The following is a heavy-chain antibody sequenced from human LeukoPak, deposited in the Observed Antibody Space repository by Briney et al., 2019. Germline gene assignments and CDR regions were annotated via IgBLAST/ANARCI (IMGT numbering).Heavy chain of an antibody. CDR3: ARREPTMMTDY. D-gene: IGHD3-22*01. J-gene: IGHJ4*02. Sequence: SETLSLTCTVSGGSISSGSYYWSWVRQPAGKGLEWIGRIYTSGSTNYNPSLKSRVTISVDTSKNQFSLKLSSVTAADTAMYYCARREPTMMTDYWGQGTLVTVSS. CDR1: GGSISSGSYY. CDR2: IYTSGST. V-gene: IGHV4-61*02.